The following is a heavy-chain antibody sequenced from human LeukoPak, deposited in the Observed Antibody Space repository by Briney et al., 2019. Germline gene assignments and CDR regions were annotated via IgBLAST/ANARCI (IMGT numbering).Heavy chain of an antibody. CDR2: ISSSGRTI. Sequence: PGGSLSLSCADSGFTFSSYEMNWGRQAPGKGLEGGSYISSSGRTIYYADSVKGRFTIYRDNAKNSVYLKKNSVRAGGTAVYYCAREGYDFWSGYNWFDPWGQGTLVTVSS. V-gene: IGHV3-48*03. D-gene: IGHD3-3*01. CDR1: GFTFSSYE. CDR3: AREGYDFWSGYNWFDP. J-gene: IGHJ5*02.